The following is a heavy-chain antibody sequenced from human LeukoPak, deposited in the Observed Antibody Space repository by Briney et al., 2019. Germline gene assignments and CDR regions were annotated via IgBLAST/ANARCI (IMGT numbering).Heavy chain of an antibody. CDR2: INQDGSEK. J-gene: IGHJ6*02. CDR1: GFTFSSHW. Sequence: GGSLRLSCAASGFTFSSHWMSWVRQAPGKGLEWVANINQDGSEKYYVDSVKGRVTISRDNAKNSLYLQMNSLRAEDTAVYYCARGRNMDVWGQGTTVTVSS. CDR3: ARGRNMDV. V-gene: IGHV3-7*04. D-gene: IGHD1-14*01.